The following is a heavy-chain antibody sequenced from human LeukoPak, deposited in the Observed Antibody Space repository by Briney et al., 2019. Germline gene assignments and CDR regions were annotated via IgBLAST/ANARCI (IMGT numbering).Heavy chain of an antibody. CDR3: AKGSIAAHDAKTTLDY. J-gene: IGHJ4*02. D-gene: IGHD6-13*01. CDR1: GFILRSYA. V-gene: IGHV3-23*01. CDR2: ISGSGGST. Sequence: GSLSLSCAASGFILRSYAMSWVRQAPGKGLEWVSAISGSGGSTYYADSVRGRFTISRDNSKNTLYVQMNSLRVEDTAVYYCAKGSIAAHDAKTTLDYWGQGTLVTVSS.